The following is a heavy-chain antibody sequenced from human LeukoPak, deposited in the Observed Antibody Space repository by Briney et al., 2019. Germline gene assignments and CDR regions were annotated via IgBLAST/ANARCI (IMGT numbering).Heavy chain of an antibody. CDR3: ARVYQSAEYYFDY. Sequence: SETLSLTCTVSGGSIDSYYWSWIRQPPGKGLEWIGYIYYTGVTEYHPSLKSRVTISLDTSKNQFSLKLTSVTAADTAVYYCARVYQSAEYYFDYWGQGNLVSVSS. V-gene: IGHV4-59*01. CDR1: GGSIDSYY. CDR2: IYYTGVT. J-gene: IGHJ4*02. D-gene: IGHD2-2*01.